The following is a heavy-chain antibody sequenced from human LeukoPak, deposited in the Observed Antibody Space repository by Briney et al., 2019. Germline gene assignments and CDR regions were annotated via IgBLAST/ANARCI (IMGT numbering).Heavy chain of an antibody. Sequence: GGSLRLSCVASGFTFSSYAMSWVRQAPGKGLEWVSSISSSSSYIYYADSVKGRFTISRDNAKNSLYLQMNSLRAEDTAVYYCASDSSGLVDYWGQGTLVTVSS. CDR2: ISSSSSYI. J-gene: IGHJ4*02. V-gene: IGHV3-21*01. D-gene: IGHD3-22*01. CDR1: GFTFSSYA. CDR3: ASDSSGLVDY.